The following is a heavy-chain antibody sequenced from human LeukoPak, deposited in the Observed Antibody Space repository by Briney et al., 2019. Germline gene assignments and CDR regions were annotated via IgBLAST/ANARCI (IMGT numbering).Heavy chain of an antibody. CDR1: GGSISSGGYY. V-gene: IGHV4-30-2*01. D-gene: IGHD6-6*01. CDR2: IYHSGST. CDR3: ARDARIAALSRYFDY. J-gene: IGHJ4*02. Sequence: ASQTLSLTCTVSGGSISSGGYYWSWIRQPPGKGLEWIGYIYHSGSTYYNPSLKSRVTISVDRSKNQFSLKLSSVTAADTAVYYCARDARIAALSRYFDYWGQGTLVTVSS.